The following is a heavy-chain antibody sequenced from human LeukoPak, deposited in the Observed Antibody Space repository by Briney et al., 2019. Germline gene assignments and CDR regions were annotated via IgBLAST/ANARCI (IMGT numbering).Heavy chain of an antibody. CDR1: GFTFSSYA. V-gene: IGHV3-23*01. CDR2: ISNSGGDT. CDR3: AHYADYVGFDY. J-gene: IGHJ4*02. Sequence: GGSLRLSCAASGFTFSSYAMSWVRQAPGKGLEWVSAISNSGGDTYYADSVKGRFTISRDNSKNTLYLQLNSLRAEDTAVFYCAHYADYVGFDYWGQGTLVTVSS. D-gene: IGHD4-17*01.